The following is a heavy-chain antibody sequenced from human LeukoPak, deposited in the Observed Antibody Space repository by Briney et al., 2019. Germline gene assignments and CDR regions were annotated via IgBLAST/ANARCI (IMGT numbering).Heavy chain of an antibody. CDR3: ARGGPDIVVVPAARLHYYYYGMDV. J-gene: IGHJ6*04. Sequence: SETLSLTCAVYGGSFSGYYWSWTRQPPGKGLEWIGEINQSGSTNYNPSLKSRVTISVDTSKNQFSLKLSSVTAADTAAYYCARGGPDIVVVPAARLHYYYYGMDVWGKGTTVTVSS. CDR1: GGSFSGYY. V-gene: IGHV4-34*01. CDR2: INQSGST. D-gene: IGHD2-2*01.